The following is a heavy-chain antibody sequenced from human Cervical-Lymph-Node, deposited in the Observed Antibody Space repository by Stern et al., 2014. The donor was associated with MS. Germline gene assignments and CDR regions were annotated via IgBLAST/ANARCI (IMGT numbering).Heavy chain of an antibody. V-gene: IGHV1-8*01. Sequence: QVQLVQSGAEVKKPGASVKVSCTASGYTFTSYDIIWVRQAPGQGLEWMGWMNPKSGNTDYTQKFQGRLTMTRDTSINTAYMELSSLRSEDTAVYFCARGRTSRNWFDPWGQGTLVTVSS. J-gene: IGHJ5*02. CDR3: ARGRTSRNWFDP. CDR2: MNPKSGNT. CDR1: GYTFTSYD. D-gene: IGHD1-1*01.